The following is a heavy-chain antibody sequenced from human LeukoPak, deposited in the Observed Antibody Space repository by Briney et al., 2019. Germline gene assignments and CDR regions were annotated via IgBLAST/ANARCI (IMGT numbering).Heavy chain of an antibody. Sequence: SETLSLTCTVSGGSISSGSYYWSWIRQPAGKGLEWIGRIYTSGSTNYNPSLKSRVTISVDTSKNQFSLKLSSVTAADTAVYYCARVRDGYNAGWFDPWGQGTLVTVSS. CDR1: GGSISSGSYY. J-gene: IGHJ5*02. CDR2: IYTSGST. CDR3: ARVRDGYNAGWFDP. V-gene: IGHV4-61*02. D-gene: IGHD5-24*01.